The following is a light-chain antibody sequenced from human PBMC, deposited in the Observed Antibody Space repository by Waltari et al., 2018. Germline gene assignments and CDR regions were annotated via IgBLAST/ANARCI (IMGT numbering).Light chain of an antibody. CDR3: QVWHNNRDTPW. CDR2: DDT. V-gene: IGLV3-21*02. J-gene: IGLJ3*02. Sequence: YALTQPPSVSVAPGQTARMICGGAKLGGNSVKLYQQKPGQAPVLVVFDDTNRPSGIPDRISGSKSGTTATLTISRVETGDEAAYFCQVWHNNRDTPWFGGGTKLTVL. CDR1: KLGGNS.